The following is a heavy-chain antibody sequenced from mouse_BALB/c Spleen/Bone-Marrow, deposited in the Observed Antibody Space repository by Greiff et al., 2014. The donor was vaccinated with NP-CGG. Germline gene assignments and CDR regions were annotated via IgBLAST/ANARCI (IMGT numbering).Heavy chain of an antibody. J-gene: IGHJ3*01. CDR2: IDPANGNT. V-gene: IGHV14-3*02. D-gene: IGHD1-1*01. CDR1: GFNIKDTY. CDR3: APYYYGSSQFAY. Sequence: VQLQQSGAELVKPGASVKSSCTASGFNIKDTYMHWVKQRPEQGLEWIGRIDPANGNTKYDPKFQGKATITADTSSNTAYLQLSSLTSEDTAVYYCAPYYYGSSQFAYWGQGTLVTVSA.